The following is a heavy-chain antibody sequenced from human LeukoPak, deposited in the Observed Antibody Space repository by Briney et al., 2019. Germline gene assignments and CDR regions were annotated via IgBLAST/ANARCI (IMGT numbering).Heavy chain of an antibody. Sequence: GGSLRLSCAASGFTFSSYALTWVRQAPGKGLEWVSGISGGGGSTNYADSVKGRFTISRDNAKNSLYLQMNSLRAEDTAVYYCARVFNIAAAGTFDYWGQGTLVTVSS. V-gene: IGHV3-23*01. D-gene: IGHD6-13*01. CDR3: ARVFNIAAAGTFDY. J-gene: IGHJ4*02. CDR1: GFTFSSYA. CDR2: ISGGGGST.